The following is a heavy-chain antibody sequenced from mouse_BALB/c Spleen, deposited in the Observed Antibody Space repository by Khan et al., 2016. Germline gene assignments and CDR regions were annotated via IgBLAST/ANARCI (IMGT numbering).Heavy chain of an antibody. CDR1: GFNIKDTY. D-gene: IGHD3-2*01. CDR2: IDPANGNT. V-gene: IGHV14-3*02. J-gene: IGHJ3*01. Sequence: VQLKQSGAELVKPGASVKLSCTASGFNIKDTYMHWVKQRPEQGLEWIGRIDPANGNTKYDPKFQGKATITADTSSNTAYPQLSSLTSEDTAVYYWARWGGQLGLRTFAYWGQGTLVTVSA. CDR3: ARWGGQLGLRTFAY.